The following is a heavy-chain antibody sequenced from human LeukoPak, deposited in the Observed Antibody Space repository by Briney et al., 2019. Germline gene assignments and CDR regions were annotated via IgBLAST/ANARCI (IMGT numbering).Heavy chain of an antibody. J-gene: IGHJ4*02. Sequence: GGSLRLSCEASGFTFSSYSMNWVRQAPGKGLEWISYISTSTTTIYYANSVKGRFTISRDNAKNTLYLQMNSLRAEDTAVYYCAKSDYYGASDYWGQGTRVTVSS. V-gene: IGHV3-48*01. D-gene: IGHD3-10*01. CDR1: GFTFSSYS. CDR2: ISTSTTTI. CDR3: AKSDYYGASDY.